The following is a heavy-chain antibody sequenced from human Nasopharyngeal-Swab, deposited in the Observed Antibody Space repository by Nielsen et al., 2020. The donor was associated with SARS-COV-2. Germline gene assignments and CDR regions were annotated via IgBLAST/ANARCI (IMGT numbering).Heavy chain of an antibody. J-gene: IGHJ4*02. CDR1: GGSISSSSYY. D-gene: IGHD3-22*01. CDR3: ARINYYDSSGYYS. CDR2: IYYSGST. Sequence: SETLSLTCTVSGGSISSSSYYWGWIRQPPGKGLEWIGSIYYSGSTYYNPSLKSRVTISVDTSKNQLSLKLSSVTAADTAVYYCARINYYDSSGYYSWGQGTLVTVSS. V-gene: IGHV4-39*01.